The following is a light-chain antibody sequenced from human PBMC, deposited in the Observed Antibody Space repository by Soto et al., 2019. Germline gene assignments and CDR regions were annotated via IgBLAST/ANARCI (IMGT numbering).Light chain of an antibody. J-gene: IGKJ1*01. CDR1: QSVLYSSNNKNY. V-gene: IGKV4-1*01. CDR3: QQYGSSLTWT. Sequence: DIVMTQSPDSLAVSLGERATINCKSSQSVLYSSNNKNYLAWYQQKPGQPPKLLIYWASTRESGVPDRFSGSGSGTDFTLTISRLEPEDFAVYYCQQYGSSLTWTFGQGTKVDI. CDR2: WAS.